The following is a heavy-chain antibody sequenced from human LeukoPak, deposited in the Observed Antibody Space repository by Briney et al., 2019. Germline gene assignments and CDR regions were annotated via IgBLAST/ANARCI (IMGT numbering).Heavy chain of an antibody. Sequence: GGSLRLSCAASGFTFSSYAMNWVRQAPGKGLEWVSAISGSGDNTYYADFVKGRFTISRDNSKNTLYLEMNSLRAEDTAVFYCAKTGSSSWYYFDYWGQGTLVTVPS. CDR2: ISGSGDNT. D-gene: IGHD6-13*01. CDR1: GFTFSSYA. J-gene: IGHJ4*02. CDR3: AKTGSSSWYYFDY. V-gene: IGHV3-23*01.